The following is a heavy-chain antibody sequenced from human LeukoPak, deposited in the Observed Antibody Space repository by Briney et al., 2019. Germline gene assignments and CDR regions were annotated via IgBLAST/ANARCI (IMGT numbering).Heavy chain of an antibody. CDR3: ARSPDGVDN. D-gene: IGHD3-10*01. Sequence: GGSLRLSCAASGFIFSNYWMTWVRQTPGKGLEFVANIKEDGSEIFYLDSVKGRFTISRDNAKNSVYLQMNSLRAEDTAVYHCARSPDGVDNWGQGTLVTVSS. V-gene: IGHV3-7*01. J-gene: IGHJ4*02. CDR2: IKEDGSEI. CDR1: GFIFSNYW.